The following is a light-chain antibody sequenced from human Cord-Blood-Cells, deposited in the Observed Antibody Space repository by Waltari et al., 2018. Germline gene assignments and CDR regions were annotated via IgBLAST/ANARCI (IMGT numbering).Light chain of an antibody. J-gene: IGLJ2*01. CDR3: QSYDSSLSGYVV. V-gene: IGLV1-40*01. CDR1: SPNIGAGSD. CDR2: GNS. Sequence: QSVLTQPPSVSGAPGQRVTISCTGSSPNIGAGSDVPWYQQLPGTAPKLPIYGNSNRPSGVPDRFSGSKSGTSASLAITGLQAEDEADYYCQSYDSSLSGYVVFGGGTKLTVL.